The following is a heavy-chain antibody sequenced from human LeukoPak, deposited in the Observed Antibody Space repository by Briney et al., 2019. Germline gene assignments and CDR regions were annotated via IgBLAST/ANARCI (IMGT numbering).Heavy chain of an antibody. Sequence: PGGSLRLSCVASGFTFSSYSMNWVRQAPGKRLEWVSSIGGSSSSIYYADSVKGRFTVSRDNAKNSLYLQMNSLRAEDTAVYYCARERSEAFDYWGQGTLVTVSS. V-gene: IGHV3-21*06. CDR1: GFTFSSYS. CDR3: ARERSEAFDY. J-gene: IGHJ4*02. CDR2: IGGSSSSI.